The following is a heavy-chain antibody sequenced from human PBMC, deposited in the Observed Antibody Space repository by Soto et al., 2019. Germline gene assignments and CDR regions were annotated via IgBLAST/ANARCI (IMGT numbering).Heavy chain of an antibody. J-gene: IGHJ2*01. Sequence: EVQLLESGGGLVQPGGSLRLSCAASGFTFSSYAMNWVRQAPGKGLEWVSVISGSGGRTYYADAEKGRFTISRDNPKNTLYLQMNRLRAEDTAVYYCAKRTVGWYFDLWGRGTQVTVSS. CDR1: GFTFSSYA. CDR2: ISGSGGRT. CDR3: AKRTVGWYFDL. D-gene: IGHD4-17*01. V-gene: IGHV3-23*01.